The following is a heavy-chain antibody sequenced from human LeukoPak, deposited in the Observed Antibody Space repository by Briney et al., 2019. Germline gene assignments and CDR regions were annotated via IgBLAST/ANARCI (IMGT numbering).Heavy chain of an antibody. J-gene: IGHJ3*02. CDR1: GFTVSHNY. V-gene: IGHV3-11*01. D-gene: IGHD4-17*01. CDR2: ISSSGSTI. CDR3: ARPPTDDAFDI. Sequence: RPGGSLRLSCAASGFTVSHNYMSWVRQAPGKGLEWVSYISSSGSTIYYADSVKGRFTISRDNAKNSLYLQMNSLRAEDTAVYYCARPPTDDAFDIWGQGTMVTVSS.